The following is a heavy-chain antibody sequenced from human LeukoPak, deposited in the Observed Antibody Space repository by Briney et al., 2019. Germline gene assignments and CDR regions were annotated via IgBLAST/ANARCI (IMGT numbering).Heavy chain of an antibody. CDR2: VNHSGST. D-gene: IGHD3-22*01. V-gene: IGHV4-34*01. CDR3: ARVPKGPFNYYDSSGYPFDY. CDR1: GGSFSGYY. Sequence: PSETLSLTCAVYGGSFSGYYWSWIRQPPGKGLEWIGEVNHSGSTNYNPSLKSRVTISVDTSKNQFSLTLSSVTAADTAVYYCARVPKGPFNYYDSSGYPFDYWGQGTLVTVSS. J-gene: IGHJ4*02.